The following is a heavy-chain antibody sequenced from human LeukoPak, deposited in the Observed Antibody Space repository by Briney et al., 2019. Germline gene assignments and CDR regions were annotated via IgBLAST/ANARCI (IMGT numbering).Heavy chain of an antibody. J-gene: IGHJ3*02. D-gene: IGHD1-7*01. Sequence: ASVKVSCKASGYTFTGYYIDWVRQAPGQGLEWMGWITPNSGGTKYGQKFQGRVTMTRDTSISTAYMELSSLRSDDTAVYYCARVLRWNYVEDAFDIWGQGTIVTVSS. CDR1: GYTFTGYY. CDR3: ARVLRWNYVEDAFDI. V-gene: IGHV1-2*02. CDR2: ITPNSGGT.